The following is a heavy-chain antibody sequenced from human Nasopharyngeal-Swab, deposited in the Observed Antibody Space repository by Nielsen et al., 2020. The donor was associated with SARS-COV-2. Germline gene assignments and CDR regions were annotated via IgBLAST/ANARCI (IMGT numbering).Heavy chain of an antibody. CDR1: GFTFSYYW. V-gene: IGHV3-7*03. J-gene: IGHJ4*02. Sequence: GESLKISCAASGFTFSYYWMNWLRQAPGTGLEWVAIIKPDGSEKYYVDSVKGRFNISRDNAKNSLYLQMNSLRAEDTAVYYCARDYWWSFDYWGQGTLVTVSS. D-gene: IGHD2-15*01. CDR3: ARDYWWSFDY. CDR2: IKPDGSEK.